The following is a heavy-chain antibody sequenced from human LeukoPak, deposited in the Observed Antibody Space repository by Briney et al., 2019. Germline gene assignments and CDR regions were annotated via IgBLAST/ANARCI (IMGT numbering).Heavy chain of an antibody. CDR1: GFTVSDNY. CDR2: VYSGGLT. D-gene: IGHD6-19*01. J-gene: IGHJ6*02. Sequence: PGGSLRLSCAASGFTVSDNYMSWVRQAPGKGLEWVSTVYSGGLTYYADPVKGRFTISRDNSKNTLYLQMSSLRAEDTAVYYCVRDRWPGLGDFGGQGTTVTVSS. V-gene: IGHV3-66*01. CDR3: VRDRWPGLGDF.